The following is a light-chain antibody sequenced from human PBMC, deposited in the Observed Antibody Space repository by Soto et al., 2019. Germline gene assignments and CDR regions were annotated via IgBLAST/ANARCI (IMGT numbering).Light chain of an antibody. Sequence: EIVLTHSPGTLSLSPWERATLSCRASQSVSSSYLAWYQQKPGLAPRLLIYDASSRATGIPDRFIGRGSGTVTTLTISLLQADDFAVYCCRHGSCPTSTFGQGTKVDIK. CDR1: QSVSSSY. V-gene: IGKV3D-20*01. CDR3: RHGSCPTST. CDR2: DAS. J-gene: IGKJ1*01.